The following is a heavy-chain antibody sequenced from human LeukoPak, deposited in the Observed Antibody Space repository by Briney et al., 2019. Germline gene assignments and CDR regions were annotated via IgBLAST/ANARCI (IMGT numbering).Heavy chain of an antibody. J-gene: IGHJ3*02. CDR1: GYTFTGYY. V-gene: IGHV1-2*02. CDR2: INPNSGGT. Sequence: GASVKVSCKASGYTFTGYYMHWVRQAPGQGLEWMGWINPNSGGTNYAQKFQGRVTMTRDTSISTAYMELSRLRSDDTAVYYCARDLVVVPAAPRHAFDIWGQGTMVTVSS. D-gene: IGHD2-2*01. CDR3: ARDLVVVPAAPRHAFDI.